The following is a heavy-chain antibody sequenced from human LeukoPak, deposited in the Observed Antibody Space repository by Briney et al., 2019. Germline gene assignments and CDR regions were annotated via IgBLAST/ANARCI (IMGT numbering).Heavy chain of an antibody. CDR3: AKDRTAGYDGLVDY. J-gene: IGHJ4*02. CDR2: ISYDGSNK. CDR1: GFTFSNYG. Sequence: GRCLTPSCAASGFTFSNYGMHWVRQAPGKGLEWVAVISYDGSNKYYTDSVKGRFTIYRDNSKNTLYLQMSSLGAEDTVVYYCAKDRTAGYDGLVDYWGQGTLVTVSS. D-gene: IGHD5-12*01. V-gene: IGHV3-30*18.